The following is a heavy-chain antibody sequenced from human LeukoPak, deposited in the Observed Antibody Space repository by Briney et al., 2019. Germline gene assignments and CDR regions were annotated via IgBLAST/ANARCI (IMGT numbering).Heavy chain of an antibody. D-gene: IGHD3-16*01. CDR3: AKDKTRGTYFDY. J-gene: IGHJ4*02. CDR1: GFTFSTYD. V-gene: IGHV3-23*01. Sequence: GGSLRLSCAASGFTFSTYDMSWVRQAPGKGLEWVSAISNSGGSTYYADSVKGRFTISRDNSKNTLYLQMNSLRAEDTAVYYCAKDKTRGTYFDYWGKGTLVTVSS. CDR2: ISNSGGST.